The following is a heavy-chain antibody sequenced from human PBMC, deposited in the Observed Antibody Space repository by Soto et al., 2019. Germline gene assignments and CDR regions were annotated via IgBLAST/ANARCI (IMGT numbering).Heavy chain of an antibody. V-gene: IGHV2-5*02. CDR3: AHRPITIFCLVISSFDY. D-gene: IGHD3-9*01. CDR1: GFSLSTSGVG. CDR2: IYWDDDK. J-gene: IGHJ4*02. Sequence: QITLKESGPTLVKPTQTLTLTCTFSGFSLSTSGVGVGWIRQPPGKALEWLALIYWDDDKRYSPSLKSRLTITKDTSKLQVVLTMTNMDPVDQATYYYAHRPITIFCLVISSFDYCGQGTLVTASS.